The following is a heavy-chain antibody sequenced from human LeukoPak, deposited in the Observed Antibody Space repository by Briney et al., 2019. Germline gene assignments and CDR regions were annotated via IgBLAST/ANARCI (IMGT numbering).Heavy chain of an antibody. Sequence: GGCLRLSCAASGFTFSSYAMSWVRQAPGEGLEWVSGISGGGGSTYYADYVKSRFTISRDNSKSTLTLQMNSLRADDTAVYYCARPLGSTGYCFGYWGQGALVTVSS. J-gene: IGHJ4*02. V-gene: IGHV3-23*01. CDR3: ARPLGSTGYCFGY. D-gene: IGHD3-9*01. CDR2: ISGGGGST. CDR1: GFTFSSYA.